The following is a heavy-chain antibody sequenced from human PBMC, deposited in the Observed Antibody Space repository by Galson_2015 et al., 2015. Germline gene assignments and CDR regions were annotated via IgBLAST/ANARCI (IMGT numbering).Heavy chain of an antibody. D-gene: IGHD5-18*01. CDR3: AREGYSYGYAYYYYMDV. Sequence: SLRLSCAASGFTFSSYGMHWVRQAPGKGLEWVAVIWYDGSNKYYADSVKGRFTISRDNSKNTLYLQMNSLRAEDTAVYYCAREGYSYGYAYYYYMDVWGKGTTVTVSS. CDR2: IWYDGSNK. V-gene: IGHV3-33*01. J-gene: IGHJ6*03. CDR1: GFTFSSYG.